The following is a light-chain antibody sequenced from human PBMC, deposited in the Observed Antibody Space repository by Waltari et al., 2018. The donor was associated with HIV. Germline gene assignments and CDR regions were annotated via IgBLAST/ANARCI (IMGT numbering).Light chain of an antibody. V-gene: IGLV1-47*01. CDR1: SSNIRSNY. Sequence: QSVLTQPPSASGTPGQRVTISRSGSSSNIRSNYVYWYQQLPGTAPKLLIYRNNQRPSGVPVRFSGSKSGTSASLAISGLRSEDEADYYCAAWDDSLSGWVFGGGTKLTVL. CDR2: RNN. CDR3: AAWDDSLSGWV. J-gene: IGLJ3*02.